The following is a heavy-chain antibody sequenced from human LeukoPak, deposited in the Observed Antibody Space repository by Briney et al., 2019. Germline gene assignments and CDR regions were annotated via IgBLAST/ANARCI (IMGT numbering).Heavy chain of an antibody. CDR2: ISYSGIT. D-gene: IGHD3-10*01. J-gene: IGHJ6*04. CDR1: GASISSGGYY. Sequence: SETLSLTCTVSGASISSGGYYWNWIRQHPGKGLEWIGYISYSGITYYNPSLKSRVTISVDTSKNQFSLKLSSVTAADTAVYYCARVPVRGVQYYYYGMDVWGKGTTVTVSS. V-gene: IGHV4-31*03. CDR3: ARVPVRGVQYYYYGMDV.